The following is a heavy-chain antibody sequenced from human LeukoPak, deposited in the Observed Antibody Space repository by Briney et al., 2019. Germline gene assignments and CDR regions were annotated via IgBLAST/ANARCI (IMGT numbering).Heavy chain of an antibody. D-gene: IGHD6-13*01. J-gene: IGHJ5*02. CDR3: TLAAAGPNWFDP. V-gene: IGHV1-8*01. CDR2: MNPNSGNT. CDR1: GYTLTSID. Sequence: PSVKFSCKVSGYTLTSIDTNWVRKATGQGLKWMGWMNPNSGNTGYAQKFQGRVTMTRNTSISTAYMELSSLRSEDTAVYYCTLAAAGPNWFDPWGQGTLVTVSS.